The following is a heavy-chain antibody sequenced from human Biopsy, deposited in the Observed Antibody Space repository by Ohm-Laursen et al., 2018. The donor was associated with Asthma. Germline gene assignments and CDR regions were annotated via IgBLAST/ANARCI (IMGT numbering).Heavy chain of an antibody. CDR1: GFAVSRDY. CDR2: VSWNSGSI. V-gene: IGHV3-9*01. J-gene: IGHJ4*02. Sequence: SLRLSCAASGFAVSRDYMFWVRQAPGKGLEWVSGVSWNSGSIDYADSVKGRFTISRDNAKNSLHLQMNSLRGADTALYYCVKDIRLQLWGFDSWGQGTLVTVSS. D-gene: IGHD6-13*01. CDR3: VKDIRLQLWGFDS.